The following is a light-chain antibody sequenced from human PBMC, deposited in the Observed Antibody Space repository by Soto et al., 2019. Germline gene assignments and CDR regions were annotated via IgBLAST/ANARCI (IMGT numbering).Light chain of an antibody. CDR2: GAS. V-gene: IGKV3-15*01. CDR1: QSVSSN. CDR3: QQYNNWPIT. J-gene: IGKJ5*01. Sequence: EIVMTQSAATLSVPPGERATLSCRASQSVSSNLAWYQQKPGQAPRLLIYGASTRATGIPARFSGSGSGTEFTLTISSLQSEDFAVYYCQQYNNWPITFGQGTRLEIK.